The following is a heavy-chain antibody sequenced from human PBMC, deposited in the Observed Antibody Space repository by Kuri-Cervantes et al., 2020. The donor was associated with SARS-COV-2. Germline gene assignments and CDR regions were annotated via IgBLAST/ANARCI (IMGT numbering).Heavy chain of an antibody. CDR2: IMPALGMP. CDR3: ASGKDTAMVTDY. CDR1: GGSFSTAI. V-gene: IGHV1-69*10. J-gene: IGHJ4*02. Sequence: SVKVSCKASGGSFSTAIISWVRQGPGQGLEWMGGIMPALGMPNYAQKFQGRVTITADKSTSTAYMELSSLRSEDTAVYYCASGKDTAMVTDYWGQGTLVTVSS. D-gene: IGHD5-18*01.